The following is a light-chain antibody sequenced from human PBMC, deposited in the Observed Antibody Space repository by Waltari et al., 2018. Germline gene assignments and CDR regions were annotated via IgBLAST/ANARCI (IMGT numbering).Light chain of an antibody. CDR2: LEGSGNY. Sequence: QPVLTQSSSASASLGSLVKLTCTLSSGHSSLIIALHQQQPGKAPWYLMKLEGSGNYTKGSGVPDRFSCSSSGADRSLTISNLQYEDEADYFCETWDSNTRVFGGGTKLTVL. V-gene: IGLV4-60*02. J-gene: IGLJ2*01. CDR3: ETWDSNTRV. CDR1: SGHSSLI.